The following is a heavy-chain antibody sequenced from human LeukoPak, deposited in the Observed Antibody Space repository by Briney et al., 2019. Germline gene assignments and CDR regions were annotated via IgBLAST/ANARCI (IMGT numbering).Heavy chain of an antibody. J-gene: IGHJ4*02. CDR2: IYYSGST. Sequence: SETLSLTCTVSGGSISSSSYYWGWIRQPPGKGLEWIGSIYYSGSTYYNPSLKSRVTISVDTSKNQFSLKVSSVTAADTAVYFCARQPHYFDYWGQGTLVTVSS. CDR3: ARQPHYFDY. CDR1: GGSISSSSYY. V-gene: IGHV4-39*01.